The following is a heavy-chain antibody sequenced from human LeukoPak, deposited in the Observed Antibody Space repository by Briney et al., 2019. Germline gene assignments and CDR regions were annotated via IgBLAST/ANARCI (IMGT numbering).Heavy chain of an antibody. V-gene: IGHV4-39*01. Sequence: SETLSLTCTVSGGSISSSSYYWGWIRQPPGEGLEWIGSIYYSGSTYYNPSLKSRVTISVDTSKNQFSLKLSSVTAADTAVYYCARQAGGSSWFESYYYYYYMDVWGKGTTVTISS. CDR1: GGSISSSSYY. CDR2: IYYSGST. J-gene: IGHJ6*03. CDR3: ARQAGGSSWFESYYYYYYMDV. D-gene: IGHD6-13*01.